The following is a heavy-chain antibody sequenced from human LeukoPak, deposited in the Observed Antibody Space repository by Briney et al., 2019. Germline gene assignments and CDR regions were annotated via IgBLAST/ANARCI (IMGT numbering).Heavy chain of an antibody. V-gene: IGHV3-23*01. CDR2: ICGSGGST. J-gene: IGHJ4*02. CDR3: AAGSGRMVRGVNLDY. CDR1: GFTFSSYG. Sequence: GGSLRLSCAASGFTFSSYGMSWVRRAPGKGLEWGSAICGSGGSTYYADSVKGRFTISRDNSKNTLYLQMNSLRAEDTAVYYCAAGSGRMVRGVNLDYWGQGTLVTVSS. D-gene: IGHD3-10*01.